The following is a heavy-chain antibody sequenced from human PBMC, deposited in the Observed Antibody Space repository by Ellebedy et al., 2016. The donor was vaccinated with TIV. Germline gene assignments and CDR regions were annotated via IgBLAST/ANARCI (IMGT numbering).Heavy chain of an antibody. V-gene: IGHV4-59*01. D-gene: IGHD6-6*01. Sequence: SETLSLXXTVSGGSIRTYFWSWIRQPPGKGLEWIGYISYSGNTNYNPSLKSRVTISVDTFMNQFSLKLSSVTAADTAMYYCAREISACNNSSCFVSNWIDPWGQGTLVIVSS. CDR1: GGSIRTYF. CDR3: AREISACNNSSCFVSNWIDP. CDR2: ISYSGNT. J-gene: IGHJ5*02.